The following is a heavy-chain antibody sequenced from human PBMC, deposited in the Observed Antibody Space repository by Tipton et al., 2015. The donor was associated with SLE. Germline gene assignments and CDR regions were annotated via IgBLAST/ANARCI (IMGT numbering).Heavy chain of an antibody. Sequence: SLRLSCAASGFTSSSYAMNWVRQAPGKGLEWVSITYSGGNTYYVESVKGRFTISRDNSKNTLYLQMNSLRDEDTAAYYCAKLGPGVVIDYWGQGTLVTVSS. CDR1: GFTSSSYA. CDR3: AKLGPGVVIDY. J-gene: IGHJ4*02. V-gene: IGHV3-23*03. D-gene: IGHD3-3*01. CDR2: TYSGGNT.